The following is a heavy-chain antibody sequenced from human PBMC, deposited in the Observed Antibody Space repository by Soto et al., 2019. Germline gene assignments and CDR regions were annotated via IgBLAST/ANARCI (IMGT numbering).Heavy chain of an antibody. Sequence: QVQLQQWGAGLLKPSETLSLTCAVYGGSFSGYYWSWIRQPPGKGLEWIGEINHSGSTNYNPSLKSRVTISVDTSKNQVSLKLSSVTAADTAVYYCARGLTGYDYVWGSYRHLYYFDYWGQGTLVTVSS. V-gene: IGHV4-34*01. CDR2: INHSGST. CDR1: GGSFSGYY. D-gene: IGHD3-16*02. CDR3: ARGLTGYDYVWGSYRHLYYFDY. J-gene: IGHJ4*02.